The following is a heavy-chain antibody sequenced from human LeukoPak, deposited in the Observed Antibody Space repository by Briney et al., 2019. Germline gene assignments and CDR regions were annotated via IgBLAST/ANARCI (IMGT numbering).Heavy chain of an antibody. CDR1: GGSISSRNW. J-gene: IGHJ3*02. Sequence: SGTLSLTCAVSGGSISSRNWWSWVRQPPGKGLEWIGEINHSGSTNYNPSLKSRVTISVDTSKNQFSLKLSSVTAADTAVYYCARCTVVTSKEDAFDIWGQGTMVTVSS. V-gene: IGHV4-4*02. CDR2: INHSGST. D-gene: IGHD4-23*01. CDR3: ARCTVVTSKEDAFDI.